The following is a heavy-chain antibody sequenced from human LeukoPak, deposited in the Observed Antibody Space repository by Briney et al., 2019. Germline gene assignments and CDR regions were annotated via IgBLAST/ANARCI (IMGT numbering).Heavy chain of an antibody. D-gene: IGHD3-10*01. CDR2: IYSGGTT. Sequence: GGSLRLSCAASEFSVSSNYMTWVRQAPGKGLECVSIIYSGGTTYYTDSVRGRFTISRDNSKNTLYLQMDRLRVEDTAVYYCARKSDSLMLRGGDCWGQGTLVTVSS. CDR1: EFSVSSNY. V-gene: IGHV3-66*01. J-gene: IGHJ4*02. CDR3: ARKSDSLMLRGGDC.